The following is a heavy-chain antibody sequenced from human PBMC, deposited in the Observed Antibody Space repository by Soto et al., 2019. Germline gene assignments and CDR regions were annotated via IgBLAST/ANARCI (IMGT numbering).Heavy chain of an antibody. J-gene: IGHJ5*02. V-gene: IGHV3-30*18. D-gene: IGHD4-17*01. CDR2: ISYDGSNE. Sequence: PGGSLRLSCAASGFTFSSYGMHWVRQAPGKGLEWVAVISYDGSNEYYADSVKGRFTISRDNSKNTLYLQMNSLRAEDTAVYYCAKDKDYGRGWFDPWGQGTLVTAPQ. CDR3: AKDKDYGRGWFDP. CDR1: GFTFSSYG.